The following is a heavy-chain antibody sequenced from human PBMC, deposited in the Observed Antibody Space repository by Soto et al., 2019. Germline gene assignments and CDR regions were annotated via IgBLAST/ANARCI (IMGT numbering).Heavy chain of an antibody. CDR3: AGALYYDSVWGSHTFDY. Sequence: GASVKVSCKASGYTFTSYYMHWVRQAPGQGLEWMGIINPSGGSTSYAQKFQGRVTMTRDTSANTAYMELSSLRSEDTSVYYCAGALYYDSVWGSHTFDYWGQGTLVTVSS. CDR1: GYTFTSYY. J-gene: IGHJ4*02. V-gene: IGHV1-46*01. D-gene: IGHD3-16*01. CDR2: INPSGGST.